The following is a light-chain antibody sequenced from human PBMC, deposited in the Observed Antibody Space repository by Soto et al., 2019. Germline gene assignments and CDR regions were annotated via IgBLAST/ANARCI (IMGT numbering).Light chain of an antibody. V-gene: IGKV3-11*01. J-gene: IGKJ4*01. CDR3: QQRSSWPT. CDR2: DTS. Sequence: EIVLTQSPATLSLSPGERATLSCRASQSVSRYLAWYQQTPGQAPRLLNYDTSHRATGIPARFRGSGSGTDFTLTISSLEPEAFTVYYCQQRSSWPTFGGGTKVEIK. CDR1: QSVSRY.